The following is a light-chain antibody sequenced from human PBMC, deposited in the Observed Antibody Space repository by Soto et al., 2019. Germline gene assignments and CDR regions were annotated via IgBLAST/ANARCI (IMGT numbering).Light chain of an antibody. CDR1: QSVSSY. CDR3: QQRSNWPLT. CDR2: DSS. Sequence: IVLTQFPATLSLSPWEGATLSCRASQSVSSYLAWYQQKRGQAPRLLIYDSSNRATGIPARFSGSGSGTDFSLTISSLEPEDFAVYYCQQRSNWPLTFGGGTKVDIK. J-gene: IGKJ4*01. V-gene: IGKV3-11*01.